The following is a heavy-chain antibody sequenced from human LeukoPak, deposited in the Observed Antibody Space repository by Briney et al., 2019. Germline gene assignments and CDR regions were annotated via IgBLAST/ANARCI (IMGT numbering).Heavy chain of an antibody. CDR3: ARDRYSSSWYTDY. Sequence: GGSLRLSCAASGFTFSSYGMHWVRQAPGKGLEWVAVIWYDGSNKYYADSVKGRFTISRDNSKNTLYLQMNSLRAEDTAVYYCARDRYSSSWYTDYWGQGALVTVSS. CDR2: IWYDGSNK. CDR1: GFTFSSYG. J-gene: IGHJ4*02. V-gene: IGHV3-33*01. D-gene: IGHD6-13*01.